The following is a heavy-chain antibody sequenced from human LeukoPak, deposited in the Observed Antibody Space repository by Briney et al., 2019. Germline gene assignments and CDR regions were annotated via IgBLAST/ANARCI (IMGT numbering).Heavy chain of an antibody. CDR2: IYYSGST. Sequence: SETLSLTCTVSGGSISSYYWSWIRQPPGKGLEWIGYIYYSGSTNYNPSLKSRVTISVDTSKNQFSLKLSSVTAADTAVYYCARWAPSPLRSPGPSFDYWGQGTLVTVS. CDR1: GGSISSYY. CDR3: ARWAPSPLRSPGPSFDY. V-gene: IGHV4-59*08. J-gene: IGHJ4*02.